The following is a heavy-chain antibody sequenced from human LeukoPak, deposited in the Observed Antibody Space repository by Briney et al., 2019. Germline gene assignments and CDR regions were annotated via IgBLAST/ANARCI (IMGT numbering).Heavy chain of an antibody. D-gene: IGHD6-13*01. V-gene: IGHV3-7*01. CDR3: ARGYSWYRVHY. CDR1: GFTFNAFW. Sequence: SGGSLRLSCAASGFTFNAFWMNWVRQAPGKGPEWVASIKEDGSEKFYVDSVKGRFTISRDNAKNRLYLQMNSLRAEDTAVYYCARGYSWYRVHYWGQGTLVTVSS. CDR2: IKEDGSEK. J-gene: IGHJ4*02.